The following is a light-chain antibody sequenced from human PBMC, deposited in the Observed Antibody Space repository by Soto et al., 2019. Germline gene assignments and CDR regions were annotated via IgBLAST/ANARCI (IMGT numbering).Light chain of an antibody. CDR3: QSHDSTNVV. V-gene: IGLV6-57*02. CDR2: EDD. J-gene: IGLJ2*01. Sequence: NFMLTQPHSVSESPGKTVTISCTGSGGSIATNYVQWHQQRPGSAPTTVIYEDDKRPSGLPDRFSGSIDRSSNSASLIISGLKTQDEADYYCQSHDSTNVVFGRGTKLTVL. CDR1: GGSIATNY.